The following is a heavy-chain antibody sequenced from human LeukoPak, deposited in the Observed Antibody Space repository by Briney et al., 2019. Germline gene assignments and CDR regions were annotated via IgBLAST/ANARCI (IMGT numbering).Heavy chain of an antibody. CDR2: ISYDGTEK. V-gene: IGHV3-30-3*01. D-gene: IGHD2-2*03. CDR1: GLSFSSYA. Sequence: PGSSLRLSCAASGLSFSSYAMHWVRQAPGKGLEWVAVISYDGTEKYYGDSVKGRFTISRDNSKNTLYLQMNSLRAEDTAVYYCARVDDLDAFDMWGQGTMVTVSS. CDR3: ARVDDLDAFDM. J-gene: IGHJ3*02.